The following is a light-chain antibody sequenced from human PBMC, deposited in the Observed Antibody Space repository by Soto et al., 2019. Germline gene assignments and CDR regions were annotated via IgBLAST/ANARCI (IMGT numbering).Light chain of an antibody. CDR3: QQYGSSPIT. CDR1: QSVSSSY. Sequence: VVLTQSPATRSLSPGERGTLSCGASQSVSSSYVAWYQHKPGLAPRLLIHDTSSRAIGIPDRLSGSKSGTNFTLTIRRMEPEDVGMYYCQQYGSSPITFGQGTRLEIK. CDR2: DTS. J-gene: IGKJ5*01. V-gene: IGKV3D-20*01.